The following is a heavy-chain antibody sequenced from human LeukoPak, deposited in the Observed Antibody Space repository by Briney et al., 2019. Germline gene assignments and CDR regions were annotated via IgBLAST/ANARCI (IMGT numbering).Heavy chain of an antibody. J-gene: IGHJ4*02. V-gene: IGHV5-51*01. CDR2: IYTGDSGT. Sequence: AESTKISCWASGYSFTSYCICCVRRMPQQPLEGLGIIYTGDSGTSSSPSLHGQVTISADKSISTAYLRWSSLKASDTAMYYCARHIVGALYYFDYWGRGALASVSS. D-gene: IGHD1-26*01. CDR3: ARHIVGALYYFDY. CDR1: GYSFTSYC.